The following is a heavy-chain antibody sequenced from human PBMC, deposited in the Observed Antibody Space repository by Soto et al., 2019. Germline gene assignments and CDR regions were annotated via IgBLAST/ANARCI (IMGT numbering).Heavy chain of an antibody. J-gene: IGHJ4*02. CDR3: ARDPHYGGNSCFDY. D-gene: IGHD2-21*02. CDR1: GFTFSSYA. V-gene: IGHV3-30-3*01. Sequence: QVQLVESGGGVVQPGRSLRLSCAASGFTFSSYAMHWVRQAPGKGLEWVAVISYDGSNKYYADSVKGRFTISRDNSKNTLYLQMNSLRAEDTAVYYCARDPHYGGNSCFDYWGQGTLVTVSS. CDR2: ISYDGSNK.